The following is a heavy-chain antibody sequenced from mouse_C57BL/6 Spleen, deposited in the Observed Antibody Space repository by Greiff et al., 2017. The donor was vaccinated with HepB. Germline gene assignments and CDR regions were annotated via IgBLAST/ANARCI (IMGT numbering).Heavy chain of an antibody. CDR2: IYPSDSET. J-gene: IGHJ1*03. V-gene: IGHV1-61*01. CDR3: ARDYGSSYRDWYFDV. Sequence: QVQLQQPGAELVRPGSSVKLSCKASGYTFTSYWMDWVKQRPGQGLEWIGNIYPSDSETHYNQKFKDKATLTVDKSSSTAYMQLSSLTSEDSAVYYCARDYGSSYRDWYFDVWGTGTTVTVSS. CDR1: GYTFTSYW. D-gene: IGHD1-1*01.